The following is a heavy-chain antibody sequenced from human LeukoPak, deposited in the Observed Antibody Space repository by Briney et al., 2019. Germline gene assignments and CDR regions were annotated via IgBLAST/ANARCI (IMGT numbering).Heavy chain of an antibody. D-gene: IGHD4-17*01. V-gene: IGHV3-30*04. CDR2: ISYDGSNK. CDR3: ARDYGDYPYYYYGMDV. Sequence: GGSLRLSCAASGSTFSSYAMHWIRQAPGKGLEWLAVISYDGSNKYYADSVKGRFTISRDNSKNTLYLQMNSLRAEDTAVYYCARDYGDYPYYYYGMDVWGQGTTVTVSS. CDR1: GSTFSSYA. J-gene: IGHJ6*02.